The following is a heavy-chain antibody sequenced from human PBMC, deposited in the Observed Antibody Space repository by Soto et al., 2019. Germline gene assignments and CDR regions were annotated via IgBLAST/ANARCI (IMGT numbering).Heavy chain of an antibody. V-gene: IGHV3-33*01. D-gene: IGHD2-21*02. Sequence: PGGSLRLSCAASGFTFSSYGMHWVRQAPGKGLEWVAVIWYDGSNKYYADSVKGRFTISRDNSKNTLYLQMNSLRAEDTAVYYCARDAPRRFGCDYYHYYGMSVRGQGTTVTGSS. CDR2: IWYDGSNK. CDR1: GFTFSSYG. CDR3: ARDAPRRFGCDYYHYYGMSV. J-gene: IGHJ6*02.